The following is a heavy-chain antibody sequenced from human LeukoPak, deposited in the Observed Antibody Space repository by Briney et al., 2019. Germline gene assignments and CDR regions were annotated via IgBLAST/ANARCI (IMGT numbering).Heavy chain of an antibody. Sequence: ASVKVSCKASGYTFTSYDINWVRQATGQGLEWMGWMNPNNNNVGYAQKFQGRVTMTRDTSISTAYMELGSLTSEDTAVYYCARGAFLPQYRRDFDPWGQGTRVTVSS. CDR3: ARGAFLPQYRRDFDP. D-gene: IGHD6-6*01. J-gene: IGHJ5*02. CDR1: GYTFTSYD. V-gene: IGHV1-8*01. CDR2: MNPNNNNV.